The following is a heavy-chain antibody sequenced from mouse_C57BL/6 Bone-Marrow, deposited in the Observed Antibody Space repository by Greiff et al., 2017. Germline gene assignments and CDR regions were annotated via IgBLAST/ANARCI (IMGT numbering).Heavy chain of an antibody. J-gene: IGHJ4*01. CDR3: ARDYYGSSGAMDY. CDR1: GYTFTSYW. V-gene: IGHV1-69*01. CDR2: LDPSDSYT. D-gene: IGHD1-1*01. Sequence: VQLQQPGAELVMPGASVKLSCKASGYTFTSYWMHWVKQRPGQGLEWIGELDPSDSYTNYNQKFKGKSTLTVDKSSSTAYMQLSSLTSEDSAVYYCARDYYGSSGAMDYWGQGTSVTVSS.